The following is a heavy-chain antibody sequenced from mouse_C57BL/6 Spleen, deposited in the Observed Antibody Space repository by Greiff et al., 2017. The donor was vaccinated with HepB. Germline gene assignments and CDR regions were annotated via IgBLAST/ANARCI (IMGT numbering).Heavy chain of an antibody. J-gene: IGHJ4*01. D-gene: IGHD1-1*01. CDR3: AKRVVYYGSSFYAMDY. Sequence: EVKLMESGGGLVKPGGSLKLSCAASGFTFSDYGMHWVRQAPEKGLEWVAYISSGSSTSYYADTLKGRFTISRDNAKNTLFLQMTSLRSEDTAMYYCAKRVVYYGSSFYAMDYWGQGTSVTVSS. CDR1: GFTFSDYG. CDR2: ISSGSSTS. V-gene: IGHV5-17*01.